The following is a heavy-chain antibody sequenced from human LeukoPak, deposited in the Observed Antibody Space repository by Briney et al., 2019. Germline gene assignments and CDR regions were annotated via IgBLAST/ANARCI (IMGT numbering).Heavy chain of an antibody. D-gene: IGHD3-22*01. Sequence: GGSLRLSCAASGFTFSTYWMSWVRQAPRKGLEWVANINQDGSEKYYVDSVKGRFTISRDNAKNSLYLQMNSLRAEDTAVYYCARVDSSYAFDIWGQGTMVTVSS. J-gene: IGHJ3*02. CDR2: INQDGSEK. CDR1: GFTFSTYW. V-gene: IGHV3-7*01. CDR3: ARVDSSYAFDI.